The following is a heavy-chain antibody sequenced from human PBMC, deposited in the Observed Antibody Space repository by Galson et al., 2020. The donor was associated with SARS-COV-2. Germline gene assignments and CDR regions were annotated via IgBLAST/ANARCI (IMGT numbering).Heavy chain of an antibody. J-gene: IGHJ4*02. CDR3: ATLGPTVADFFDY. CDR2: FDPEDGEP. Sequence: SVQVSCKVSGYSLSELSMHWVRLSRGKGFEWMGGFDPEDGEPVFAQKFQDRLTLAGDTSRDTAYMQLGNLRSEDTAVDYFATLGPTVADFFDYGGQGTLLTVSS. CDR1: GYSLSELS. V-gene: IGHV1-24*01. D-gene: IGHD6-19*01.